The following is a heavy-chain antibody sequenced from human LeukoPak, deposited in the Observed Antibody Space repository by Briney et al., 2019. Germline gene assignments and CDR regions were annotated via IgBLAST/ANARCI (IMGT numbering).Heavy chain of an antibody. CDR3: SRGSGWLSVY. CDR1: GFTFGDYL. CDR2: ISGGTT. Sequence: PGGSLRLSCTASGFTFGDYLMSWFGQAPGKGLEWIGFISGGTTEYAASVKRRFTTSRDDSTSIAYLQMNSLTTEDTAVYYCSRGSGWLSVYWGQGTLVTVSS. J-gene: IGHJ4*02. V-gene: IGHV3-49*03. D-gene: IGHD6-19*01.